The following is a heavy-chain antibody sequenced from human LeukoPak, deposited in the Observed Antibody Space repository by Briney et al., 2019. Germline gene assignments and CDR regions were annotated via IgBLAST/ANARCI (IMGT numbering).Heavy chain of an antibody. CDR2: IYPGGTT. V-gene: IGHV4-38-2*02. D-gene: IGHD3-10*01. CDR3: VREERDKSWFVVGDY. J-gene: IGHJ4*02. CDR1: GYSISSGYF. Sequence: SETLSLTCTVSGYSISSGYFWGWVRQPPGKGLEWIGSIYPGGTTYYSPSLKSRLTISVDTSRNQLSLKLSFVNAADTAVYYCVREERDKSWFVVGDYWGQGTLVTVPS.